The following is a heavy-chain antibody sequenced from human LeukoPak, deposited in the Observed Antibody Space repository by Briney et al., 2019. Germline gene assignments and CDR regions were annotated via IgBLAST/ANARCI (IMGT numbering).Heavy chain of an antibody. J-gene: IGHJ4*02. CDR3: VRDQVLQGGWYDY. CDR2: ISSSSSYI. CDR1: GFTFSSYS. D-gene: IGHD6-19*01. V-gene: IGHV3-21*01. Sequence: GGSLRLSCAASGFTFSSYSMNWVRQAPGKGLEWVSSISSSSSYIYYADSVKGRFTISRDNAKNSLYLQMNSLRAEDTAVYYCVRDQVLQGGWYDYWGQGTLVTVSS.